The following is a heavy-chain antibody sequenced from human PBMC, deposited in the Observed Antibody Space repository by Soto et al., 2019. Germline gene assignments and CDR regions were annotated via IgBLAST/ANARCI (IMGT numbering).Heavy chain of an antibody. CDR2: ITHGGNA. J-gene: IGHJ5*02. CDR3: ARGLTLGYCSGTSCYNWFDP. Sequence: QVQLQQWGAGLLKPSETLSLTCAGYGGPFSGYYWTWIRQPPGKGLEWIGEITHGGNANYNPSLKSRVTISVDTSKNQFSLRLTSVTAADTAVYYCARGLTLGYCSGTSCYNWFDPWGQGTLVTVSS. V-gene: IGHV4-34*01. CDR1: GGPFSGYY. D-gene: IGHD2-2*01.